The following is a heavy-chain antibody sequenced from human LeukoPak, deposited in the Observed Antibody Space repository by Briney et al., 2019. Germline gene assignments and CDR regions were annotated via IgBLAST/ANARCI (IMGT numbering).Heavy chain of an antibody. CDR3: AKDLSGSNDY. J-gene: IGHJ4*02. V-gene: IGHV3-48*01. CDR2: ISSSSSTI. D-gene: IGHD6-25*01. Sequence: GGSLRLSCAASGFTFSSYSMNWVRQAPGKGLEWVSYISSSSSTIYYADSVKGRFTISRDNAKNSLYLQMNSLRVEDTAVYYCAKDLSGSNDYWGQGTLVTVSS. CDR1: GFTFSSYS.